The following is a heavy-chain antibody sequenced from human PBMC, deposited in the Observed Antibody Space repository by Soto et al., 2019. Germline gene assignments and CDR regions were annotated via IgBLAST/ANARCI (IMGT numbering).Heavy chain of an antibody. V-gene: IGHV1-69*13. CDR2: IIPIFGTA. Sequence: SVKVSCKASGGTFSRYAISWVRQAPGQGLEWMGGIIPIFGTANYAQKFQGRVTITADESTSTAYMELSSLRFEDTAVYYCARAIVGPTTTGWLDPWAREPWSPSPQ. D-gene: IGHD1-26*01. CDR1: GGTFSRYA. J-gene: IGHJ5*02. CDR3: ARAIVGPTTTGWLDP.